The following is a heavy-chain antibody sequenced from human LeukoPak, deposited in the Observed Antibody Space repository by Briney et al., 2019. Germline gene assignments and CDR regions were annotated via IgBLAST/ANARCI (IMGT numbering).Heavy chain of an antibody. D-gene: IGHD1-1*01. Sequence: ETLSLTCTVSGGSISSGGYYWSWVRQAPGKGLEWVSAISGSGGSTYYADSVKGRFTISRDNSKNTLYLQMNSLRAEDTAVYYCAKEYKDYWGQGTLVTVSS. V-gene: IGHV3-23*01. CDR3: AKEYKDY. J-gene: IGHJ4*02. CDR1: GGSISSGGYY. CDR2: ISGSGGST.